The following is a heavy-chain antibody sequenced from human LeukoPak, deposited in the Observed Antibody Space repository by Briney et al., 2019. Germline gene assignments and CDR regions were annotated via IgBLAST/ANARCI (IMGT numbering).Heavy chain of an antibody. CDR1: GGSFSGYY. Sequence: SETLSLTCAVYGGSFSGYYWSWIRQPPGKGLEWIGEINHSGSTTYNPSLKSRVTISVDTSKNQFSLKLSSVTAADTAVYYCARHYRELERLFDYWGQGTLVTVSS. CDR3: ARHYRELERLFDY. V-gene: IGHV4-34*01. J-gene: IGHJ4*02. CDR2: INHSGST. D-gene: IGHD1-1*01.